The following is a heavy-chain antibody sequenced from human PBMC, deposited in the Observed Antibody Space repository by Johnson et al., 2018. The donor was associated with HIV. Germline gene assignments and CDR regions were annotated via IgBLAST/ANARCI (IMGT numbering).Heavy chain of an antibody. D-gene: IGHD5-12*01. V-gene: IGHV3-9*01. CDR1: GFSFDDYA. J-gene: IGHJ3*02. Sequence: VQLVESGGGLVQPGRSLRLSCAASGFSFDDYAMHWVLQVPGKGLEWVSGISWNSGSIGYADSVKGRFTISRDNAKNSLYLQMNSLRAEDTALYYCAKDMEGWLRPAAFDIWGQGTMVTVSS. CDR2: ISWNSGSI. CDR3: AKDMEGWLRPAAFDI.